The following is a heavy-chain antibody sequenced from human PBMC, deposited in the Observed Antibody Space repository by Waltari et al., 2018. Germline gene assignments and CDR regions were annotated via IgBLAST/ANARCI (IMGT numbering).Heavy chain of an antibody. V-gene: IGHV4-4*07. CDR1: GGSISSYY. CDR2: IYARGCT. J-gene: IGHJ6*03. CDR3: ARDGGPYYYDSSGPHWDYYYMDV. D-gene: IGHD3-22*01. Sequence: QVQLQESGPGLVKPSETLSLTCTVSGGSISSYYWSWIRQPAGTGLEWIGRIYARGCTDQIPSLTSRVSMSVDPSKNQFSLMLSSVTAADTAVYYCARDGGPYYYDSSGPHWDYYYMDVWGKGTTVTISS.